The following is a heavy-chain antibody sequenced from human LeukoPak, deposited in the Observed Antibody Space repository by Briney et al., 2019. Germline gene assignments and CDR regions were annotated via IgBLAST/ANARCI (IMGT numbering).Heavy chain of an antibody. CDR1: GGSISTYY. CDR3: TRNFGAYSFDI. D-gene: IGHD2-21*01. CDR2: IDYSGST. Sequence: LETLSLTCTVSGGSISTYYWSWIRQPPGKELEWIGYIDYSGSTNYNPSLKSRVTISVDTSKNQFSLKLSSVTAADTAVYYCTRNFGAYSFDIWGQGTMVTVSS. V-gene: IGHV4-59*01. J-gene: IGHJ3*02.